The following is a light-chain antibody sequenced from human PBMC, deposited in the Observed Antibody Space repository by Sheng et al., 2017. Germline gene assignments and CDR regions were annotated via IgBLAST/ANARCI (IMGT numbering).Light chain of an antibody. Sequence: DIQMTQSPSALSASVGDRVTITCRASESISAYLAWYQQKPGKAPKLLIYKASNLESGVPSRFSCSGSGTEFTLTITSLQADDVASYYCQEYVSYSWAFGQGTKIEIK. CDR2: KAS. V-gene: IGKV1-5*03. CDR3: QEYVSYSWA. J-gene: IGKJ1*01. CDR1: ESISAY.